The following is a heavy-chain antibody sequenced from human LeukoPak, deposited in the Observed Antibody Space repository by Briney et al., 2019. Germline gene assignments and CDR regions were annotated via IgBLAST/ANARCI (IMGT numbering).Heavy chain of an antibody. Sequence: ASVKVSCKASGYTFTSYGISWVRQAPGQGLEWMGWISAYNGNTNYAQKLQGRVTMTTDTSTSTAYMELRSLRSEDSAVCYWASKTPIAATKHWGQGTPVTVSS. CDR1: GYTFTSYG. V-gene: IGHV1-18*01. CDR2: ISAYNGNT. CDR3: ASKTPIAATKH. D-gene: IGHD6-13*01. J-gene: IGHJ4*02.